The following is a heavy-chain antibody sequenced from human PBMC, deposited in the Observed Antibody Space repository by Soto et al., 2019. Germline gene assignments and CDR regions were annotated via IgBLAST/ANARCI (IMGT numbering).Heavy chain of an antibody. CDR2: IKSKTDGGTT. J-gene: IGHJ5*02. V-gene: IGHV3-15*01. Sequence: GGSLRLSCAASGFTFSNAWMSWVRQAPGKGLEWVGRIKSKTDGGTTDYAEPVKGRFTISRDDSKNTLYLQMNSLKTEDTAVYYCTTDSVTPGDTAVVWFDPWGQGTLVTVSS. CDR1: GFTFSNAW. D-gene: IGHD5-18*01. CDR3: TTDSVTPGDTAVVWFDP.